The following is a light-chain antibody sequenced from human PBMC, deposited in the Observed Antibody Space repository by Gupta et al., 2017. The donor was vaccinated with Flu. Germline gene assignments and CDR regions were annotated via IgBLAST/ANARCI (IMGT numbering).Light chain of an antibody. CDR3: QQDYNTPPT. V-gene: IGKV4-1*01. Sequence: DIVMTQSPDSLAVSLGERATINCKSSQSGLYSSNNKNYLAWYQQKPGQPPKLLIYWASTRESGVPDRFSGSGSGTDFTLTITSLQAEDVAVYYCQQDYNTPPTFGQGTKVEIK. CDR1: QSGLYSSNNKNY. J-gene: IGKJ1*01. CDR2: WAS.